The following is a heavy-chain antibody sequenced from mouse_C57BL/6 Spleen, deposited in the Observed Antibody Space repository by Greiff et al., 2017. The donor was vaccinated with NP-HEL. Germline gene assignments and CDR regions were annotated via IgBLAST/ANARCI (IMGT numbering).Heavy chain of an antibody. CDR3: ARDYYGSSPCAMDY. CDR2: IYPRDGST. J-gene: IGHJ4*01. D-gene: IGHD1-1*01. Sequence: VQLQQSGPELVKPGASVKLSCKASGYTFTSYDINWVKQRPGPGLEWIGWIYPRDGSTKYNAKFKGKSTLTVDTSSSTAYMELHSLTSEDSAVYFCARDYYGSSPCAMDYWGKGTSVTVSS. CDR1: GYTFTSYD. V-gene: IGHV1-85*01.